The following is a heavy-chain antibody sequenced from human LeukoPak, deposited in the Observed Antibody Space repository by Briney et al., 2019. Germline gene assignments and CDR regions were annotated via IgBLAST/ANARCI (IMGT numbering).Heavy chain of an antibody. D-gene: IGHD3-10*01. CDR3: AILLSPFGEDTFDI. Sequence: GRSLRLSCAASGFTFSSYAMHWVRQAPGKGLEWVAVISYDGSNKYYADSVKGRFTISRDNSKNTLYLQMNSLRAEDTAVYYCAILLSPFGEDTFDIWGQETMVTVSS. J-gene: IGHJ3*02. CDR1: GFTFSSYA. CDR2: ISYDGSNK. V-gene: IGHV3-30*04.